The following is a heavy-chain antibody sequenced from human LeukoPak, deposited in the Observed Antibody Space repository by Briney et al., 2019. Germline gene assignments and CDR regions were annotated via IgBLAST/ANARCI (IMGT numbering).Heavy chain of an antibody. CDR2: IKSKTNGGEAT. V-gene: IGHV3-15*01. J-gene: IGHJ3*01. D-gene: IGHD1-26*01. Sequence: PGGSLRLSCAASGFTVSSNYMNWVRQAPGKGLEYIGRIKSKTNGGEATEYAAAVTGRFFISRDDSASTLYLHLNSLKTEDTAVYYCATDRIVGASAFDVWGQGTMVTVSS. CDR1: GFTVSSNY. CDR3: ATDRIVGASAFDV.